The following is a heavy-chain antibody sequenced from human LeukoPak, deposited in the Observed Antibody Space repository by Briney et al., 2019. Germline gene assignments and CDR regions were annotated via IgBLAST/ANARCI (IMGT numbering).Heavy chain of an antibody. Sequence: SDTLSLTCTVSGASISTYYWSWIRQPAGQGLEWIGRIFASGSTNYNPSLKSRIAMSVDTSKNQFSLNLTSVTAADTAMYYCVQDGPLRSDYWGQGTLVTVSS. J-gene: IGHJ4*02. V-gene: IGHV4-4*07. CDR1: GASISTYY. D-gene: IGHD5/OR15-5a*01. CDR2: IFASGST. CDR3: VQDGPLRSDY.